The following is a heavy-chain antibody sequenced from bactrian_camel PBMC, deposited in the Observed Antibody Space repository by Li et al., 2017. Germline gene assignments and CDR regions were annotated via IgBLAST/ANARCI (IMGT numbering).Heavy chain of an antibody. Sequence: VQLVESGGGSVQAEGSLRLSCVVSGTTYGNCVGWFRQAPGKEREGVAMANSEGLATYVDSVKGRFTISRDNDNSRLYLQMNGLKPEDTAMYYCAARGPYCYTRLSVRDFTYWGQGTQVTVS. D-gene: IGHD2*01. CDR3: AARGPYCYTRLSVRDFTY. CDR2: ANSEGLA. J-gene: IGHJ6*01. CDR1: GTTYGNCV. V-gene: IGHV3S55*01.